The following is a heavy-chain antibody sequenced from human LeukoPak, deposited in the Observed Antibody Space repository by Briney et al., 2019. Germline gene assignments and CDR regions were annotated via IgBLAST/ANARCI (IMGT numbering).Heavy chain of an antibody. CDR2: IKQDGSEK. J-gene: IGHJ4*02. Sequence: GSLILSCAASGFTFSLYWMNWVRRAPGKGLEWVANIKQDGSEKNYVDSVKGRFTISRDNAKNSLYLQMNNLRVEDTAMYYCAGGTGFIIKDWGQGTLVTVSS. CDR3: AGGTGFIIKD. CDR1: GFTFSLYW. V-gene: IGHV3-7*03. D-gene: IGHD3-9*01.